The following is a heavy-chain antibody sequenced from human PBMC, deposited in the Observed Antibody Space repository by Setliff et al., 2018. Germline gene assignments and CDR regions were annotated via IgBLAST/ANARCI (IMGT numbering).Heavy chain of an antibody. D-gene: IGHD2-8*01. J-gene: IGHJ6*02. CDR2: IIPIFGTA. CDR1: GGTFSSYA. CDR3: ARGLGYCTIGVCYTGWYYYYGMDV. Sequence: SVKVSCKASGGTFSSYAISWVRQAPGQGLEWMGRIIPIFGTANYAQKFQGRVTITADKSTSTAYMELSSLRSEDTAVYYCARGLGYCTIGVCYTGWYYYYGMDVWGQGTTVTVSS. V-gene: IGHV1-69*06.